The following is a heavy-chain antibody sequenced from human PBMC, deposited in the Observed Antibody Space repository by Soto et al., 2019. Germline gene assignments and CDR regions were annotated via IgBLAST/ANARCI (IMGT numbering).Heavy chain of an antibody. CDR2: IYISGTT. J-gene: IGHJ4*02. Sequence: PSETLSLTCTVSGGPINAHFWSWIRQPAGKGLEWIGHIYISGTTTYNPSLKSRATLSIDPPKSQLSLKLSSVTAADTAVYYCARINGGSPDFWGQGTLVTVSS. V-gene: IGHV4-4*07. CDR3: ARINGGSPDF. D-gene: IGHD2-15*01. CDR1: GGPINAHF.